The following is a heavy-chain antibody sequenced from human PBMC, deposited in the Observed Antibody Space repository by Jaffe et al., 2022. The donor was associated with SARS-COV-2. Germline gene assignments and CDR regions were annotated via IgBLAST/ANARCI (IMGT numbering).Heavy chain of an antibody. CDR3: AKSAYPSVGVAYFDY. J-gene: IGHJ4*02. CDR1: GFTFSSYG. Sequence: QVQLVESGGGVVQPGRSLRLSCAASGFTFSSYGMHWVRQAPGKGLEWVAVISYDGSNKYYADSVKGRFTISRDNSKNTLYLQMNSLRAEDTAVYYCAKSAYPSVGVAYFDYWGQGTLVTVSS. D-gene: IGHD2-15*01. CDR2: ISYDGSNK. V-gene: IGHV3-30*18.